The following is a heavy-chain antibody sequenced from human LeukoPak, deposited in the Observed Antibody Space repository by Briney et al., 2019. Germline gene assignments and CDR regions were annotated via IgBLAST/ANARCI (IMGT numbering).Heavy chain of an antibody. V-gene: IGHV3-23*01. Sequence: GGSLRLSCAASGFILLSCAMNWVRPAPGKEPEGVSAISGRCGSTYYADSVRGRLSISRHNSKNTLYLQMNSMRAEDTAVYYCAKDPSGYYQRGWFDPWGQGTLVTVSS. D-gene: IGHD4-17*01. J-gene: IGHJ5*02. CDR3: AKDPSGYYQRGWFDP. CDR1: GFILLSCA. CDR2: ISGRCGST.